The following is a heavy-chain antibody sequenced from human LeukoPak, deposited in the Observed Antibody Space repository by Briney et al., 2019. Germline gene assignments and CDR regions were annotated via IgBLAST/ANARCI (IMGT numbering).Heavy chain of an antibody. CDR3: AREIVKDSGDY. V-gene: IGHV3-48*01. Sequence: GGSLRLSCAASGFTFSSYSMNWVRQAPGKGLEWVSYISSSSSTIYYADSVKGRFTISRDNAKNSLYLQMNSLRAEDTAVYYCAREIVKDSGDYWGQGTLVTVSS. CDR1: GFTFSSYS. D-gene: IGHD2/OR15-2a*01. CDR2: ISSSSSTI. J-gene: IGHJ4*02.